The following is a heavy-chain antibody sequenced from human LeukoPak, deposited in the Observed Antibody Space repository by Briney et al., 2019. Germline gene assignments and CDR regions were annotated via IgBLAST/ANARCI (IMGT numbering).Heavy chain of an antibody. Sequence: GGSLRLSCAASGFSFSIYEMNWVRQAPGKGLEWVSYISDSGSSIAYADSVKGRFTISRDNAKNSLYLQMNSLRAEDTAVYYCTRYYYDSSGYYYLFDYWGQGTLVTVSS. CDR3: TRYYYDSSGYYYLFDY. J-gene: IGHJ4*02. V-gene: IGHV3-48*03. CDR1: GFSFSIYE. D-gene: IGHD3-22*01. CDR2: ISDSGSSI.